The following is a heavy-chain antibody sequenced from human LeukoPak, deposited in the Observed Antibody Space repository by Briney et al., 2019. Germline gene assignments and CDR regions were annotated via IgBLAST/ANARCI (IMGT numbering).Heavy chain of an antibody. D-gene: IGHD5-12*01. CDR2: ISSSSSYI. J-gene: IGHJ6*03. Sequence: PGGSLRLSCAASGFTFSSYSMNWVRLAPGKGLEWVSSISSSSSYIYYADSVKGRFTISRDNARNSLYLQMNSLRAEDTAVYYCAREHSGYDFPGRDYYYMDVWGKGTTVTVSS. CDR3: AREHSGYDFPGRDYYYMDV. CDR1: GFTFSSYS. V-gene: IGHV3-21*01.